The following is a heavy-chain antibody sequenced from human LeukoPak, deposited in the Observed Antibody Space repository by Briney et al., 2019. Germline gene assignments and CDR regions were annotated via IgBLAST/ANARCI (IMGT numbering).Heavy chain of an antibody. CDR2: ISRSSIYI. Sequence: GGSLRLSCAASGFTFSSYNMKWVRQAPGKGLEWVSSISRSSIYIYYADSVKGRFTISRDNAENSLSLQMNSLRAEDTAVYYCARDSGDGSGTYYPYGMDVWGQGTTVTVSS. J-gene: IGHJ6*02. CDR3: ARDSGDGSGTYYPYGMDV. D-gene: IGHD3-10*01. V-gene: IGHV3-21*01. CDR1: GFTFSSYN.